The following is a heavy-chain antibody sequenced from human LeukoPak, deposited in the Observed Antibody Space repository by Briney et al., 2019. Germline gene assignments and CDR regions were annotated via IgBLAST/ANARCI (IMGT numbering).Heavy chain of an antibody. Sequence: SETLSLTCTVSGGSISSSSYYWGWIRQPPGKGLEWIANIDYRGRTYHNPSLQSRVTISVDTSENQFSLKLCSVTAADTAVYYCARQGYYYDSSGYSSFGFWGQGTLFTVSS. J-gene: IGHJ4*02. V-gene: IGHV4-39*01. CDR1: GGSISSSSYY. CDR3: ARQGYYYDSSGYSSFGF. CDR2: IDYRGRT. D-gene: IGHD3-22*01.